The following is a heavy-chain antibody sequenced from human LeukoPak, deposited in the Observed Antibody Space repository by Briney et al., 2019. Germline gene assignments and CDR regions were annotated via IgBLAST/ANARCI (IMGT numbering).Heavy chain of an antibody. Sequence: GGSLRLSCAASGFTFSIYAMSWVRQAPGKGLEWVSAISGSGGSTYYADSVKGRFTISRDNSKNTLYLQMNSLRAEDTAVYYCAKTPADYYDSSGYGFDYWGQGTLVTVSS. D-gene: IGHD3-22*01. J-gene: IGHJ4*02. CDR1: GFTFSIYA. CDR2: ISGSGGST. V-gene: IGHV3-23*01. CDR3: AKTPADYYDSSGYGFDY.